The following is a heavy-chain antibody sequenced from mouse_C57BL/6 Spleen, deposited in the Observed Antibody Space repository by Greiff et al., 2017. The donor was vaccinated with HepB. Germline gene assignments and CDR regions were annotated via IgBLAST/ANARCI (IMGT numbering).Heavy chain of an antibody. CDR1: GYTFTSYG. V-gene: IGHV1-81*01. D-gene: IGHD2-4*01. Sequence: HVQLQQSGAELARPGASVKLSCKASGYTFTSYGISWVKQRTGQGLEWIGEIYPRSGNTYYNEKFKGKATLTADKSSSTAYMELRSLTSEDSAVYFCAPDYDSAYWGQGTLVTVSA. CDR3: APDYDSAY. CDR2: IYPRSGNT. J-gene: IGHJ3*01.